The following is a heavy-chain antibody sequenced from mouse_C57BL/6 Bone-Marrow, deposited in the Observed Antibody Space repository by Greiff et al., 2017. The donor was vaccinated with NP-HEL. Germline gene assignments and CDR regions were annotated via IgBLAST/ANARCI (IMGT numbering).Heavy chain of an antibody. V-gene: IGHV1-43*01. CDR1: GYSFTGYY. CDR3: ARNPHYGYGYYYAMDY. J-gene: IGHJ4*01. CDR2: LTPSTGGT. Sequence: EVQLQQSGPELVKPGASVKISCKASGYSFTGYYMHWVQQSSEKSLEWIGELTPSTGGTSYNQKFKGQATLTVAKSSSTAYMQLRSLTSDDSAVYYCARNPHYGYGYYYAMDYWGQGTSVSGSS. D-gene: IGHD2-2*01.